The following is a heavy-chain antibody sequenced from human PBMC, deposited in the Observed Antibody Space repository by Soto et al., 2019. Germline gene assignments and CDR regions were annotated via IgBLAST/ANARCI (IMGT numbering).Heavy chain of an antibody. CDR2: ISGSGGST. Sequence: EVQLLESGGGLVQPGGSLRLSCAASGFTFSSYAMSWVRQAPGKGLEWVSDISGSGGSTYYADSVKGRFTISRDNSKNTLYLQMNSLRAEDTAVYYCATARNVVVVAATVYWGQGTLVTVSS. V-gene: IGHV3-23*01. J-gene: IGHJ4*02. CDR1: GFTFSSYA. CDR3: ATARNVVVVAATVY. D-gene: IGHD2-15*01.